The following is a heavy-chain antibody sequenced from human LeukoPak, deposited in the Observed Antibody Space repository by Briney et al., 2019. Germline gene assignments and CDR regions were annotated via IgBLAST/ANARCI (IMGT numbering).Heavy chain of an antibody. J-gene: IGHJ6*02. D-gene: IGHD2-2*01. Sequence: SETLSLTCAVYGGSFSGYYWSWIRQPPGKGLEWIGYIYYSGSTNYNPSLKSRVTISVDTSKNQFSLKLSSVTAADTAVYYCARVRCSSTSCYPAYYYYGMDVWGQGTTVTVSS. CDR3: ARVRCSSTSCYPAYYYYGMDV. CDR2: IYYSGST. CDR1: GGSFSGYY. V-gene: IGHV4-59*01.